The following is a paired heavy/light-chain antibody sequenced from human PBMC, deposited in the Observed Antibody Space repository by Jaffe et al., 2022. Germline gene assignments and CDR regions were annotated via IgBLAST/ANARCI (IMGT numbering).Heavy chain of an antibody. CDR1: GGTFSSYT. CDR3: ARELGDGYNLDWFDP. V-gene: IGHV1-69*08. Sequence: QVQLVQSGAEVKKPGSSVKVSCKASGGTFSSYTISWVRQAPGQGLEWMGRIIPILGIANYAQKFQGRVTITADKSTSTAYMELSSLRSEDTAVYYCARELGDGYNLDWFDPWGQGTLVTVSS. D-gene: IGHD5-12*01. J-gene: IGHJ5*02. CDR2: IIPILGIA.
Light chain of an antibody. J-gene: IGKJ4*01. CDR3: QQANSFPLS. V-gene: IGKV1-12*01. Sequence: DIQMTQSPSSVSASVGDRVTITCRASQGISSWLAWYQQKPGKAPKLLIYAASSLQSGVPSRFSGSGSGTDFTLTISSLQPEDFATYYCQQANSFPLSFGGGTKVEIK. CDR1: QGISSW. CDR2: AAS.